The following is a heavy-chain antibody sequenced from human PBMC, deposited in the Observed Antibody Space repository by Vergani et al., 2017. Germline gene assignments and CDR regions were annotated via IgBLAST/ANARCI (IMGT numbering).Heavy chain of an antibody. Sequence: QVQLQESGPGLVKPSETLSLTCTVSGCSISSYYWSWIRQPPGQGLEWIGYIYYSGSTNYNPSLKSRVPISVATSTNQFSLKLSSVTAADTAVYYCARFSGYDYVLAYWGQGTLVTVSS. V-gene: IGHV4-59*01. CDR2: IYYSGST. CDR3: ARFSGYDYVLAY. J-gene: IGHJ4*02. D-gene: IGHD5-12*01. CDR1: GCSISSYY.